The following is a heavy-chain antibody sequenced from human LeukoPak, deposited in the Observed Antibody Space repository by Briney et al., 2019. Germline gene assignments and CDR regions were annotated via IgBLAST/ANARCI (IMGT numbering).Heavy chain of an antibody. CDR1: GFTFRTYW. J-gene: IGHJ4*02. Sequence: GGSLRLSCAVSGFTFRTYWMHWVRQVPGKGLVWVSRINSDGSSTSYADSVKGRFTISRDNAKNTLYLQMNSLRAEDTAVYYCARDTDTVTTILDYWGQGTLVTVSS. V-gene: IGHV3-74*01. D-gene: IGHD4-17*01. CDR3: ARDTDTVTTILDY. CDR2: INSDGSST.